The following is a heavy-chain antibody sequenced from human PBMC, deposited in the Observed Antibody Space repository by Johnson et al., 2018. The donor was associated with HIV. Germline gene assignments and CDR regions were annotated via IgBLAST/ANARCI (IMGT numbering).Heavy chain of an antibody. CDR2: IYSGGST. CDR1: GFTVSSNY. V-gene: IGHV3-53*01. CDR3: AKDMEFEIAAKGSAFDI. J-gene: IGHJ3*02. Sequence: VQLVESGGGLIQPGGSLRLSCAASGFTVSSNYMSWVRQAPGKGLEWVSVIYSGGSTYYAESVKGRITISRDNAKNSLYLQMNSLRAEDTAVYYCAKDMEFEIAAKGSAFDIWGQGTMVTVSS. D-gene: IGHD6-6*01.